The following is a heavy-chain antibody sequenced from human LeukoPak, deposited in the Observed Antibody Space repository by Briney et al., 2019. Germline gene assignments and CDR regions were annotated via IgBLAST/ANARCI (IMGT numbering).Heavy chain of an antibody. CDR1: GFTFSSYS. Sequence: SGGSLRLSCAASGFTFSSYSMNWVRQAPGKGLEWVSSISSSSSYIYYADSVKGRFTISRDNAKNSLYLQMNSLRAEDTAVYYGARNKKGLVFLGDGRDVWGQGTTVTVSS. CDR2: ISSSSSYI. CDR3: ARNKKGLVFLGDGRDV. J-gene: IGHJ6*02. V-gene: IGHV3-21*01. D-gene: IGHD6-19*01.